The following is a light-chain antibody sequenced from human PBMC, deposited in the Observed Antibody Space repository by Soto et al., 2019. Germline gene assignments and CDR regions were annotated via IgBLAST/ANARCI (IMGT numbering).Light chain of an antibody. CDR3: QQYGSSPYT. V-gene: IGKV3-20*01. CDR2: GAS. CDR1: QSVSSSY. J-gene: IGKJ2*01. Sequence: EFVLTQSPGTLSLSPGERATLSCRASQSVSSSYLAWYQQKPGQAPRLLIYGASSRAPCIPDRVSGSGSGTDFTLTIRRLEPEDFAVYYCQQYGSSPYTFGQGTKLQIK.